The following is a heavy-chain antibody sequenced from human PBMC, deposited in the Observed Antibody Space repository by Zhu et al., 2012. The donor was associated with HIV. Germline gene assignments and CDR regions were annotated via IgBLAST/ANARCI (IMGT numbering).Heavy chain of an antibody. V-gene: IGHV4-30-4*08. CDR3: ARADGSGTYYYYYMDV. Sequence: QVQLQESGPGLVKPSQTLSLTCTVSGGSISSGDYYWSWIRQPPGKGLEWIAYIHHSGTTYYNPSLKSRLSISIDTSKNQFSLRLRSVSAADTAVYFCARADGSGTYYYYYMDVWGKGPRSPSP. J-gene: IGHJ6*03. CDR2: IHHSGTT. D-gene: IGHD3-10*01. CDR1: GGSISSGDYY.